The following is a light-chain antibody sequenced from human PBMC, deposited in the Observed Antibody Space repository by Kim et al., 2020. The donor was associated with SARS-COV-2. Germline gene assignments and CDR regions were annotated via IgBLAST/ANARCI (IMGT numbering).Light chain of an antibody. Sequence: SPGERATLSCRASQSFSSNLAWYQQKPGQAPRLLIYGASTRATGIPARFSGSGSGTEFTLTISSLQSEDFAVYYCQQYNIWPPWTFGQGTKVDIK. CDR2: GAS. CDR3: QQYNIWPPWT. J-gene: IGKJ1*01. CDR1: QSFSSN. V-gene: IGKV3-15*01.